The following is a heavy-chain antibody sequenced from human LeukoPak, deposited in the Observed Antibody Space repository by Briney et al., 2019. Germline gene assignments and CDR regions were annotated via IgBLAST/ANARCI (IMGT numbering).Heavy chain of an antibody. J-gene: IGHJ3*02. Sequence: SSETLSLTWTVSGGSISSYYWSWIRQPAGKGLEWIGRIYTSGSTNYNPSLKSRVTMSVDTSKNQFSLKLSSVTAADTAVYYCARDQITMVRGVIMTEAFDIWGQGTMVTVSS. V-gene: IGHV4-4*07. CDR2: IYTSGST. CDR1: GGSISSYY. CDR3: ARDQITMVRGVIMTEAFDI. D-gene: IGHD3-10*01.